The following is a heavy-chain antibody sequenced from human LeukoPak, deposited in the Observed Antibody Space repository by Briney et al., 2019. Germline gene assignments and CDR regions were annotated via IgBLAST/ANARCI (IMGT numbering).Heavy chain of an antibody. D-gene: IGHD6-19*01. CDR3: ARDRGSGWFPYYYYGMDV. V-gene: IGHV3-74*01. CDR2: INSDGSST. CDR1: GFTFSSYA. J-gene: IGHJ6*02. Sequence: PGGSLRLSCAASGFTFSSYAMHWVRQAPGKGLVWVSRINSDGSSTSYADSVKGRFTISRDNAKNTLYLQMNSLRAEDTAVYYCARDRGSGWFPYYYYGMDVWGQGTTVTVSS.